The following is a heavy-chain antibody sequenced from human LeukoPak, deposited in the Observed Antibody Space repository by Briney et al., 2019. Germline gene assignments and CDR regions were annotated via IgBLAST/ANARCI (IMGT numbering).Heavy chain of an antibody. CDR3: ARVGGGATMAFDY. V-gene: IGHV3-30*02. CDR1: GFTFSYAW. CDR2: IRYDGSNK. Sequence: GGSLRLSCAASGFTFSYAWMNWVRQAPGKGLEWVAFIRYDGSNKYYADSVKGRFTISRDNSKNTLYLQMNSLRAEDTAVYYCARVGGGATMAFDYWGQGTLVTVSS. D-gene: IGHD1-26*01. J-gene: IGHJ4*02.